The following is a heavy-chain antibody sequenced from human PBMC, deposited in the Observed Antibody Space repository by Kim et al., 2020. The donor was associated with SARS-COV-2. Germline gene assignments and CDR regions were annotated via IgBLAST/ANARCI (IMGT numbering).Heavy chain of an antibody. Sequence: SETLSLTCTVSGGSISSYYWSWIRQPPGKGLESIGYIYYSGSTNYNPSLKSRVTISVDTSKNQFSLKLSSVTAADTAVYYCARGRDGYPALSLFRLTQQDFDYWGQGTLVTVSS. CDR1: GGSISSYY. V-gene: IGHV4-59*08. J-gene: IGHJ4*02. D-gene: IGHD5-12*01. CDR2: IYYSGST. CDR3: ARGRDGYPALSLFRLTQQDFDY.